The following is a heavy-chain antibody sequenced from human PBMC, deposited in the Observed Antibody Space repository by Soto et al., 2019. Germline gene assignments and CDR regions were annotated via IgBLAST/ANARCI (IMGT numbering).Heavy chain of an antibody. Sequence: GGSLRLSCAASGFTFSSYAMSWVRQAPGKVLEWVSAISGSGGSTYYADSAKGRFTISRDNSKNTLYLQMNSLRAEDTAVYYCAKDSYYDSSGYYYDLYFDYWGQGTLVTVSS. J-gene: IGHJ4*02. CDR2: ISGSGGST. V-gene: IGHV3-23*01. CDR3: AKDSYYDSSGYYYDLYFDY. CDR1: GFTFSSYA. D-gene: IGHD3-22*01.